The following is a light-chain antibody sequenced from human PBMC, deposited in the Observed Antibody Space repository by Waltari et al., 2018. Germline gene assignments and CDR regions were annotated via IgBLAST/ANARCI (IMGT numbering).Light chain of an antibody. V-gene: IGKV1-33*01. CDR1: QGISNW. J-gene: IGKJ1*01. CDR3: QQHDNSPWT. Sequence: DIQMTQSPSSLSASVGDRVTITCRASQGISNWLAWYQQKPGKAPKLPIYRASNLETGVPSRFSGSGSGTDFTLTISSLQPEDIATYYCQQHDNSPWTFGQGTKVEIK. CDR2: RAS.